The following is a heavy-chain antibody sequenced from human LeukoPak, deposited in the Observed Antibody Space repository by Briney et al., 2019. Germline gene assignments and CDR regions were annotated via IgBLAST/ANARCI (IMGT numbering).Heavy chain of an antibody. CDR2: ISGSGGST. Sequence: GGSLRLSCAASGFTFSSYAMSWVRQAPGKGLEWVSAISGSGGSTYYADSVKGRFTISRDNSKNTLYLQMSSLRAEDTAVYYCARGGSPEGYYYMDVWGKGTTVTVSS. J-gene: IGHJ6*03. D-gene: IGHD1-14*01. CDR1: GFTFSSYA. CDR3: ARGGSPEGYYYMDV. V-gene: IGHV3-23*01.